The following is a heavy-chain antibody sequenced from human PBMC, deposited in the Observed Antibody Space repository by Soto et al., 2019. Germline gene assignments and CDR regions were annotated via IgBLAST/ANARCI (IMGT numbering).Heavy chain of an antibody. Sequence: ASVKVSCKASGYTFTSYAMHWVRQAPGQRLEWMGWINAGNGNTKYSQKFQGRVTITRDTSASTAYMEPSSLRSEDTAVYYCARAGGIAAAGPYWGQGTLVTVSS. CDR3: ARAGGIAAAGPY. CDR1: GYTFTSYA. CDR2: INAGNGNT. V-gene: IGHV1-3*01. D-gene: IGHD6-13*01. J-gene: IGHJ4*02.